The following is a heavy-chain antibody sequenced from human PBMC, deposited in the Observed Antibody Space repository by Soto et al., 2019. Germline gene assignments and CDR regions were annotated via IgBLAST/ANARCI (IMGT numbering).Heavy chain of an antibody. CDR3: ARGRTAVFDY. CDR2: INHSGST. D-gene: IGHD6-25*01. CDR1: GGSFSGYY. J-gene: IGHJ4*02. V-gene: IGHV4-34*01. Sequence: PSETLSLTCAVYGGSFSGYYWSWIRQPPGKGLEWIGEINHSGSTNYNPSLQSRVTISEDTSKNQFSLPLSSVTDAYTAGYYCARGRTAVFDYWGQGTLVTVSS.